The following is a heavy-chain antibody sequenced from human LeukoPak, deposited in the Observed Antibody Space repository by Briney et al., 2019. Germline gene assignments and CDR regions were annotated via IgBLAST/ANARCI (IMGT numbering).Heavy chain of an antibody. CDR2: INHSGST. J-gene: IGHJ4*02. CDR1: GGSFSGYY. CDR3: ARMYGSGSYHSPVDY. V-gene: IGHV4-34*01. Sequence: SETLSLTCAVYGGSFSGYYWSWNRQPPGKGLEWIGEINHSGSTNYNPSLKSRVTISVDTSKNQFSLKLSSVTAADTAVYYCARMYGSGSYHSPVDYWGQGTLVTVSS. D-gene: IGHD3-10*01.